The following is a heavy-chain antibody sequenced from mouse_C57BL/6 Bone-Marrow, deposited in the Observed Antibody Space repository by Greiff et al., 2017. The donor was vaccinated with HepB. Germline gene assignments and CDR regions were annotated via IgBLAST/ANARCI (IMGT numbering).Heavy chain of an antibody. V-gene: IGHV14-4*01. CDR2: IDPENGDT. D-gene: IGHD1-1*01. CDR1: GFNIKDDY. CDR3: TTLGSSFSFDY. J-gene: IGHJ2*01. Sequence: EVQRVESGAELVRPGASVKLSCTASGFNIKDDYMHWVKQRPEQGLEWIGWIDPENGDTEYASKFQGKATITADTSSNTAYLQLSSLTSEDTAVYYCTTLGSSFSFDYWGQGTTLTVSS.